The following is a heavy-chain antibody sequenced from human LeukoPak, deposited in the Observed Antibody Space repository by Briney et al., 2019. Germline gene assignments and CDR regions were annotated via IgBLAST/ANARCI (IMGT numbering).Heavy chain of an antibody. CDR3: AIKLSSGGF. Sequence: GASVKVSCKASGGTFSSYAISWVRQAPGQGLEWMGWVNPNSANTAYAQKFQGRVTMTRNTSISTAYMELSSLRSEDTAVYYCAIKLSSGGFWGQGTLVTVSS. CDR1: GGTFSSYA. D-gene: IGHD1-26*01. J-gene: IGHJ4*02. V-gene: IGHV1-8*02. CDR2: VNPNSANT.